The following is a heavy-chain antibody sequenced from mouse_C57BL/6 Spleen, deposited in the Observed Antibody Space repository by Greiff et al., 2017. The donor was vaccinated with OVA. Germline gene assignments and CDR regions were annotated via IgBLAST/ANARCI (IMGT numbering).Heavy chain of an antibody. Sequence: EVQRVESGGDLVKPGGSLKLSCAASGFTFSSYGMSWVRQTPDKRLEWVATISSGGSYTYYPDSVKGRFTISRDNAKNTLYLQMSSLKSEDTAMYYCANYDYDEGNGYWGQGPTLTVAS. J-gene: IGHJ2*01. CDR3: ANYDYDEGNGY. CDR2: ISSGGSYT. CDR1: GFTFSSYG. D-gene: IGHD2-4*01. V-gene: IGHV5-6*01.